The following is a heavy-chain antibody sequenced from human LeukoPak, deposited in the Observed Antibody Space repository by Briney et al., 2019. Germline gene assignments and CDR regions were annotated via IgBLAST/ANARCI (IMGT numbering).Heavy chain of an antibody. D-gene: IGHD2-2*01. V-gene: IGHV3-23*01. CDR2: ISGSGGST. CDR3: ARGQGYESYYYMDV. CDR1: GFTFSSYG. Sequence: GGSPRLSCAASGFTFSSYGMSWVRQAPGKGLEWVSAISGSGGSTYYVDSVKGRFTISRDNSNNTVYLQMNNLRPEDTAVFYCARGQGYESYYYMDVWGKGTTVSVSS. J-gene: IGHJ6*03.